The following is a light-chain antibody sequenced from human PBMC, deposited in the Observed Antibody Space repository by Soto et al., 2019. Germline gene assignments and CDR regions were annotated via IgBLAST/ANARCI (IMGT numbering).Light chain of an antibody. V-gene: IGKV3-20*01. CDR3: QQYGSSPQT. CDR2: GES. J-gene: IGKJ2*01. CDR1: QSLSSSD. Sequence: ENVLTQSLDTLSLSPGERATLSCRASQSLSSSDLAWYQQKPGQAPRLLIYGESTRASGISDRFSGSGSGTDFRLTISRLEPEDSAVYYCQQYGSSPQTFGQGTKLEIK.